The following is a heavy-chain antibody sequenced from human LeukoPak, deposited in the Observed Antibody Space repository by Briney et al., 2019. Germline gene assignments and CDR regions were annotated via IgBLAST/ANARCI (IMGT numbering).Heavy chain of an antibody. CDR1: GGTFSSYD. CDR3: ARGRPDVYYFDY. V-gene: IGHV1-18*01. J-gene: IGHJ4*02. D-gene: IGHD3-10*02. Sequence: ASVKVSCKASGGTFSSYDISWVRQAPGQGLEWMGWISAYNGNTNYAQKLQGRVTMTTDTSTSTAYMELRSLRSDDTAVYYCARGRPDVYYFDYWGQGTLVTVSS. CDR2: ISAYNGNT.